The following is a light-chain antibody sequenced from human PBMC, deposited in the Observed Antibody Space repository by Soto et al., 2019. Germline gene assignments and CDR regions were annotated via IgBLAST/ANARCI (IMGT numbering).Light chain of an antibody. Sequence: QSVLTQPASVSGSPGQSITISCTGTSSDVGGYNYVSWYQQHPGKAPKLMIYDVSNRPSGVSNRFSGSKSGNTASLTISGLQADDEADYYCSSYTSSRTNVFGTGTKVTVL. V-gene: IGLV2-14*01. CDR3: SSYTSSRTNV. J-gene: IGLJ1*01. CDR1: SSDVGGYNY. CDR2: DVS.